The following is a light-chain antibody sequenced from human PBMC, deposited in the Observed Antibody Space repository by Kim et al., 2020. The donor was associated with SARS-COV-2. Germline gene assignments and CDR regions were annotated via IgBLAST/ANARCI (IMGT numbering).Light chain of an antibody. J-gene: IGKJ2*01. V-gene: IGKV4-1*01. CDR2: WAS. CDR3: QQYYSTPYT. Sequence: DIVMTQSPDSLAVSLGERATINCKSSQSVLYSSNNKNYLAWYQQKPGQPPKLLIYWASTRESGAPDRFSGSGSGTDFTLTISSLQAEDVAVYYCQQYYSTPYTFGQGTKLEI. CDR1: QSVLYSSNNKNY.